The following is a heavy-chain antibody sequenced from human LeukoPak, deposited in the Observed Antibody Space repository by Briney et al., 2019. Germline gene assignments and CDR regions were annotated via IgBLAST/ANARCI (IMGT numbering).Heavy chain of an antibody. CDR2: TSWNSGSI. J-gene: IGHJ4*02. CDR3: TKGRGGGTAYCFDY. V-gene: IGHV3-9*02. CDR1: GFTSDDYA. Sequence: GRSLRLSCAASGFTSDDYAMHWVRQAPGRGLEWISGTSWNSGSIGYADSVKGRFTISRDDAKNSLYLQMNSLRAEDTAFYYCTKGRGGGTAYCFDYWGQGILVTVSP. D-gene: IGHD1-26*01.